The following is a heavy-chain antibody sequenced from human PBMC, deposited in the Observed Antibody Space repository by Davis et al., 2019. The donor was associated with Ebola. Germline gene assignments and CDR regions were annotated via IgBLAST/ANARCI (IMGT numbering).Heavy chain of an antibody. CDR2: MAPYSGNT. CDR3: ARGYGPKWTSRGADS. Sequence: ASVKVSCKASGYIFSDYDIDWVRQTPGQGLEWMGWMAPYSGNTAYAPRFQGRITLTRNTSIATAYMELSGLTSDDTALYYCARGYGPKWTSRGADSWGQGTLVNVSS. V-gene: IGHV1-8*03. CDR1: GYIFSDYD. J-gene: IGHJ5*02. D-gene: IGHD4/OR15-4a*01.